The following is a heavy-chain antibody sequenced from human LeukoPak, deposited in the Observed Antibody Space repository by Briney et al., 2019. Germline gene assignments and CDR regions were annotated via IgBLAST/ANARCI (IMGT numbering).Heavy chain of an antibody. CDR1: GYTFTDYY. D-gene: IGHD6-19*01. CDR3: ATTSGSGHRGFDY. J-gene: IGHJ4*02. Sequence: ASLKVSCKASGYTFTDYYMHWVRQAPGQGLEWMGRINPNSGCTNYAQKFQGRVTMTRDTSISTAYMELSRLRSDDTAVYYCATTSGSGHRGFDYWGQGTLVTVSS. CDR2: INPNSGCT. V-gene: IGHV1-2*06.